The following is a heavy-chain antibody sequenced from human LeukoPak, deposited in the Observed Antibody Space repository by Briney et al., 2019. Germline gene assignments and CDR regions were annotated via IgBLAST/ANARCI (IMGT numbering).Heavy chain of an antibody. CDR1: GFTFSDYW. CDR3: ARGWNYAFRFDY. Sequence: PGGSLRLSCAASGFTFSDYWMTWVRQAPGKGLEWVAHIEQDGSERYYGDSVKGRFTISRVNANNLVYLQMNSLGAGDTAVYYCARGWNYAFRFDYWGQGTLVTVSS. D-gene: IGHD1-7*01. J-gene: IGHJ4*02. CDR2: IEQDGSER. V-gene: IGHV3-7*01.